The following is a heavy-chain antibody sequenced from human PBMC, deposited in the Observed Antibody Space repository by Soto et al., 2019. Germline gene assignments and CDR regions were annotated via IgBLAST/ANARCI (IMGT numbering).Heavy chain of an antibody. Sequence: QVQLVQSGAEVKKPGSSVKVSCKASGGTFSSYTISWVRQAPGQGLEWMGRIIPILGIANYAQKFQGRVTITADKSTSTAYMELSSLRSEDTAVYYCARDLHRADILTGPTYGMDVWGQGTTVTVSS. V-gene: IGHV1-69*08. J-gene: IGHJ6*02. D-gene: IGHD3-9*01. CDR2: IIPILGIA. CDR1: GGTFSSYT. CDR3: ARDLHRADILTGPTYGMDV.